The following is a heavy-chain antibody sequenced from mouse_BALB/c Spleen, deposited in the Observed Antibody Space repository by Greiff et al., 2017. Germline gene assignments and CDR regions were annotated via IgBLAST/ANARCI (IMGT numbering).Heavy chain of an antibody. D-gene: IGHD2-14*01. CDR1: GDSITSGY. CDR2: ISYSGST. Sequence: EVKLVESGPSLVKPSQTLSLTCSVTGDSITSGYWNWIRKFPGNKLEYMGYISYSGSTYYNPSLKSRISITRDTSKNQYYLQLNSVTTEDTATYYCARSGVRYYYAMDYWGQGTSVTVSS. J-gene: IGHJ4*01. V-gene: IGHV3-8*02. CDR3: ARSGVRYYYAMDY.